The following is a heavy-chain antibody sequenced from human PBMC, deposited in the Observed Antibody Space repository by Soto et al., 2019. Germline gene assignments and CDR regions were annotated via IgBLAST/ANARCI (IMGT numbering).Heavy chain of an antibody. Sequence: LRRSGARSGFTVKSEVMHRVRQGPGKGLEWVAVISYDGSNKYYADSVKGRFTISRDNSKNTLYLQMTRLRAPEPALYYYVKARGRFDCGDACYSTLDYSSLGT. CDR1: GFTVKSEV. J-gene: IGHJ4*01. CDR3: VKARGRFDCGDACYSTLDY. CDR2: ISYDGSNK. D-gene: IGHD2-21*02. V-gene: IGHV3-33*05.